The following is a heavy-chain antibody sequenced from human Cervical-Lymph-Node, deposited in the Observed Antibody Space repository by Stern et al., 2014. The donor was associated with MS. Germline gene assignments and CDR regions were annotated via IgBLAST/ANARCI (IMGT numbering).Heavy chain of an antibody. Sequence: EVQLVESGGTLVQPGGSLRLSCAASGFTFSSYAMSWVRQAPGKGLEWVSFISGSDGSTFYSDSVKGRFTISRDNSKNTLFLQMNSLRAEDTAVYYCAKVYGSGPFDYWGQGTLVTVSS. J-gene: IGHJ4*02. CDR1: GFTFSSYA. CDR3: AKVYGSGPFDY. CDR2: ISGSDGST. D-gene: IGHD6-19*01. V-gene: IGHV3-23*04.